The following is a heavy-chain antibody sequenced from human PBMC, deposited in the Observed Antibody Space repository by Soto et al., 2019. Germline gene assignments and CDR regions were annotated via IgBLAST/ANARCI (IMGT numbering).Heavy chain of an antibody. J-gene: IGHJ6*02. CDR1: GFTFSSYW. CDR3: AKGDCSASGCYIHYYYGMDV. Sequence: PGGSLRLSCAGSGFTFSSYWMHWVRQAPGKGLVWVSRMYTDGSSTYYSDSVKGRFTISRDSAKNTLYLQMNSLRADDTAVYYCAKGDCSASGCYIHYYYGMDVWGQGTTVTVSS. V-gene: IGHV3-74*01. D-gene: IGHD2-2*02. CDR2: MYTDGSST.